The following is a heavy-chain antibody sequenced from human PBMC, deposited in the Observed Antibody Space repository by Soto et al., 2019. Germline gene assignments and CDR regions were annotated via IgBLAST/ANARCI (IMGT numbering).Heavy chain of an antibody. J-gene: IGHJ3*02. V-gene: IGHV3-30*18. CDR2: ISYDGSNK. CDR1: GFTFSSYG. Sequence: GGSLRLSCAASGFTFSSYGMHWVRQAPGKGLEWVAVISYDGSNKYYADSVKGRFTISRDNSENTLFLQINSLRPEDTAVYYCAKGGPLTTVTPRGDAFDIWGQATMVTVSS. CDR3: AKGGPLTTVTPRGDAFDI. D-gene: IGHD4-17*01.